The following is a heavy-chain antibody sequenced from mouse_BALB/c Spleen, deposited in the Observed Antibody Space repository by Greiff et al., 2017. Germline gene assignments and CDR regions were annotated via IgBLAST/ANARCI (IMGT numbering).Heavy chain of an antibody. D-gene: IGHD2-1*01. CDR3: ARVLYGNFAMDY. V-gene: IGHV7-3*02. Sequence: EVHLVESGGGLVQPGGSLRLSCATSGFTFTDYYMSWVRQPPGKALEWLGFIRNKANGYTTEYSASVKGRFTISRDNSQSILYLQMNTLRAEDSATYYCARVLYGNFAMDYWGQGTSVTVSS. CDR1: GFTFTDYY. CDR2: IRNKANGYTT. J-gene: IGHJ4*01.